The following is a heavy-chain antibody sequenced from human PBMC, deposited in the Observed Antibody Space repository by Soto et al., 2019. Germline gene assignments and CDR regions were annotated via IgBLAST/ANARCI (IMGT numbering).Heavy chain of an antibody. CDR3: ARDSRRSTTTWGYFYWCGMDM. D-gene: IGHD2-2*01. CDR1: GFTFSDHD. Sequence: QVQLVESGGGVAPSGRSLRLSCAASGFTFSDHDIHWVRQAPGKGLEWLAVISCDGGVKYYADSVKGRFTLSRDNIKNALFLQTKSLRPEDRATYYSARDSRRSTTTWGYFYWCGMDMWGQGTAVTVSS. J-gene: IGHJ6*02. CDR2: ISCDGGVK. V-gene: IGHV3-30*03.